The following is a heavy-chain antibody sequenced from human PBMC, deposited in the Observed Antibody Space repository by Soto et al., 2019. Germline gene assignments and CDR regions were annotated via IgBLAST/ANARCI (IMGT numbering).Heavy chain of an antibody. Sequence: GGSLRLSCSASGFTFSNAWMNWVRQAPGKGLEWVSAISGSGGSTYYADSVKGRFTISRDNSKNTLYLQMNSLRAEDTAVYYCAKDAAVVTPNWYFDLWGRGTLVTVSS. CDR1: GFTFSNAW. D-gene: IGHD2-21*02. V-gene: IGHV3-23*01. J-gene: IGHJ2*01. CDR3: AKDAAVVTPNWYFDL. CDR2: ISGSGGST.